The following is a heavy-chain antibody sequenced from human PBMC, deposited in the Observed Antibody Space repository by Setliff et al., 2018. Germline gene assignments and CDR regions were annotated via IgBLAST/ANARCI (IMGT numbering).Heavy chain of an antibody. D-gene: IGHD1-26*01. CDR1: GDSISSGDYF. Sequence: KASETLSLTCTVSGDSISSGDYFWSWIRQPPGKGLEWIAYIYHSGSAYYNPSLKSRVTMSVDTSKNQFSLHLTSVMAADTAVYYCAREVGTSTSSDALDVWGQGMMVTVSS. CDR3: AREVGTSTSSDALDV. J-gene: IGHJ3*01. V-gene: IGHV4-30-4*08. CDR2: IYHSGSA.